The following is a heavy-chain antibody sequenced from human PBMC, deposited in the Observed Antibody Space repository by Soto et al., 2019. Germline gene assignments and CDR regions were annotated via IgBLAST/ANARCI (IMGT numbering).Heavy chain of an antibody. CDR1: GGSFSGYY. CDR3: ASVSSSSLSDAFDI. D-gene: IGHD6-6*01. CDR2: INHSGST. J-gene: IGHJ3*02. Sequence: NPSETLSLTCAVYGGSFSGYYWSWIRQPPGKGLEWIGEINHSGSTNYNPSLKSRVTVSVDTSKNQFSLKLSSVTAADTAVYYCASVSSSSLSDAFDIWGQGTMVTVSS. V-gene: IGHV4-34*01.